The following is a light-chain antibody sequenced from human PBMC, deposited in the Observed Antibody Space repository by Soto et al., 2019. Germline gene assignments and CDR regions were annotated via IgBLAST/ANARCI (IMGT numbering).Light chain of an antibody. Sequence: QSALTQPASVSGSPGQSITISCTGTRSDVGGYKYVSWYQQRPGKAPKVMIYEVSNRPSGISNRFSGSKSGNTASLTISGLQAEDEADYYCSSYTSSSTYVFGTGTKLTVL. CDR2: EVS. CDR3: SSYTSSSTYV. CDR1: RSDVGGYKY. J-gene: IGLJ1*01. V-gene: IGLV2-14*01.